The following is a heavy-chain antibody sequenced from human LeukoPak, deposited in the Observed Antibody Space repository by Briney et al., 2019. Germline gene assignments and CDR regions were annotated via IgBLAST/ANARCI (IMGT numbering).Heavy chain of an antibody. CDR3: AKTLGDYALYYFDY. Sequence: GGSLRLFCAASGFTFSSYAMSWVRQAPGKGLEGVSAISGSGGSTYYADSVKGRFTISRDNSKNTLFLQMNSLRAEDTAVYYCAKTLGDYALYYFDYWGQGTLVTVSS. J-gene: IGHJ4*02. CDR1: GFTFSSYA. D-gene: IGHD4-17*01. CDR2: ISGSGGST. V-gene: IGHV3-23*01.